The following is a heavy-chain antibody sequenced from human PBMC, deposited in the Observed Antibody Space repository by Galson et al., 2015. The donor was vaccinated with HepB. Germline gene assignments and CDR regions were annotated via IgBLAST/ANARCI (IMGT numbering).Heavy chain of an antibody. Sequence: SLRLSCAASGFTFSSYEMNWVRQAPGKGLEWVSYISSSGSTIYYADSVKGRFTISRDNAKNSLYLQMNSLRAEDTAVYYCARVGATLYGMDVWGQGTTVTVSS. CDR1: GFTFSSYE. D-gene: IGHD1-26*01. CDR2: ISSSGSTI. J-gene: IGHJ6*02. CDR3: ARVGATLYGMDV. V-gene: IGHV3-48*03.